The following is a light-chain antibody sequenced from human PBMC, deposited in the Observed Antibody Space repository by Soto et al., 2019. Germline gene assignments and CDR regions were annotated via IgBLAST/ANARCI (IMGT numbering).Light chain of an antibody. Sequence: QSALAQPASVSGSPGQSITISCTGSSSDIGRYKYVSWYQQHPDKAPRLIIYEVTNRPSGVSSRFSGSKSHNTASLTISGLQAEDEADYYCSSYTDDTTYVFGTGTKVTVL. V-gene: IGLV2-14*01. CDR2: EVT. CDR1: SSDIGRYKY. CDR3: SSYTDDTTYV. J-gene: IGLJ1*01.